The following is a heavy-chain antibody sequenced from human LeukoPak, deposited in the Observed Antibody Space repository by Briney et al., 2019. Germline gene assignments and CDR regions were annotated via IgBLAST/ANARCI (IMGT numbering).Heavy chain of an antibody. V-gene: IGHV3-73*01. CDR1: GFTFSGSA. D-gene: IGHD3-9*01. CDR3: TPSILTGYHSDY. Sequence: QPGGSLKLSCAASGFTFSGSAKHWVRQASGKGLEWVGRIRSKANSYATAYAASVKGRFTISRDDSKNTAYLQMNSLKTEDTAAYYCTPSILTGYHSDYWGQGTLVTVSS. J-gene: IGHJ4*02. CDR2: IRSKANSYAT.